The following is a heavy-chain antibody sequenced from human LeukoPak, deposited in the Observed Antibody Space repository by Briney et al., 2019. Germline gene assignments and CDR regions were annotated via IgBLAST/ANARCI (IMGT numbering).Heavy chain of an antibody. J-gene: IGHJ5*02. CDR1: GFTFSSYE. CDR2: ISSSGSTI. Sequence: SGGSLRLSCAASGFTFSSYEMNWVRQAPGKGLEWVSYISSSGSTIYYADSVKGRFTISRDNAKNSLYLQMNSLRAEDTAVYYCARDSSSWTPWGGFNWFDPWGQGTLVAVSS. V-gene: IGHV3-48*03. D-gene: IGHD6-13*01. CDR3: ARDSSSWTPWGGFNWFDP.